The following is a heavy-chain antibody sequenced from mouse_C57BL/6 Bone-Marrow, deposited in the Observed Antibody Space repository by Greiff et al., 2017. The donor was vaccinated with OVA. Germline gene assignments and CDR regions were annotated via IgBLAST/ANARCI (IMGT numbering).Heavy chain of an antibody. D-gene: IGHD2-4*01. V-gene: IGHV1-81*01. CDR2: IYPRSGNT. J-gene: IGHJ4*01. CDR1: GYTFTSYG. Sequence: VQLQQSGAELARPGASVKLSCKASGYTFTSYGISWVKQRTGQGLEWIGEIYPRSGNTYYNEKFKGKATLTADKSSSTAYMELRSLTSEDSAVYFCSPYDLYYYAMDYWGQGTSVTVSS. CDR3: SPYDLYYYAMDY.